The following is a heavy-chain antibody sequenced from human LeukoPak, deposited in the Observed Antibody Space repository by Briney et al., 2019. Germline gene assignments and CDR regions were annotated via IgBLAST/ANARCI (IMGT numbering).Heavy chain of an antibody. D-gene: IGHD6-19*01. CDR1: GFTFSDYY. J-gene: IGHJ6*02. CDR2: ISSSGTTI. Sequence: GGSLRLSCAASGFTFSDYYMSWIRQAPGKGLEWVSYISSSGTTIFYADSVKGRFTISRDNAKNSLYLQMNNLRAGDTAVYYCAREGPSSGWFYYYYGMDVWGQGTTVTVSS. CDR3: AREGPSSGWFYYYYGMDV. V-gene: IGHV3-11*01.